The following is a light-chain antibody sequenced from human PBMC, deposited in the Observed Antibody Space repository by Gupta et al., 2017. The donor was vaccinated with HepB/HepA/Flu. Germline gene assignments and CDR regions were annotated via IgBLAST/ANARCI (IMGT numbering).Light chain of an antibody. Sequence: NFMLTQPHSVSEFPGTTVTISCTRSSGSIAHNYVQWYQQRPGSAPTTVIYENKDRPSGVPDRFSGSIDRSSNSASLTVAGLSAEDEAVYYCQSSDLISQIFGGGTRLTVL. CDR3: QSSDLISQI. V-gene: IGLV6-57*03. J-gene: IGLJ2*01. CDR2: ENK. CDR1: SGSIAHNY.